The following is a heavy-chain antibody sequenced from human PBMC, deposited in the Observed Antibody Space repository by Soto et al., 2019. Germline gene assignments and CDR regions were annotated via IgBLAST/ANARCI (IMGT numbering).Heavy chain of an antibody. V-gene: IGHV4-4*02. CDR1: GGFTSTNNW. J-gene: IGHJ4*02. D-gene: IGHD3-10*01. Sequence: QLQLQESGPGLVRPSGTLSLTCAVSGGFTSTNNWWSWVRQPPGKGLEWIGDAYHSGSTEYNPSLKSRVSISVDKSENQISLKLTSATAADTAVYYCARSPPSSYYGGSGTFDYWGQGTLVTVSS. CDR3: ARSPPSSYYGGSGTFDY. CDR2: AYHSGST.